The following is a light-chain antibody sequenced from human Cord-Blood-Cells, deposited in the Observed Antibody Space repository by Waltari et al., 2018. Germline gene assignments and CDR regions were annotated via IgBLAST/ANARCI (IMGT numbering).Light chain of an antibody. CDR1: QSISSY. Sequence: DIQMTQSPSSLSASVGARVTITCRSSQSISSYLNWYQQNPGKAPKLLIYAASSLQSGVPSRFSGSCSGTDFTLTISSQQPEDFATYYCQHSYETFGQGTKVEIK. CDR3: QHSYET. J-gene: IGKJ1*01. CDR2: AAS. V-gene: IGKV1-39*01.